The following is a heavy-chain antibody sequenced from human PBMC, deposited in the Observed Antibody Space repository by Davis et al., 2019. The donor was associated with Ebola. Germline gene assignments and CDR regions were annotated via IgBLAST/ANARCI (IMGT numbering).Heavy chain of an antibody. CDR1: GFILTNYA. V-gene: IGHV7-4-1*02. CDR2: INTNTGNP. D-gene: IGHD6-13*01. CDR3: ARRITAVGRYYFDY. Sequence: ASVKVSCKASGFILTNYAIHWVRQAPGQGLEWMGWINTNTGNPTYAQGFTGRFVFSLDTSVSTAYLQISSLKAEDTAVYYCARRITAVGRYYFDYWGQGTLVTVSS. J-gene: IGHJ4*02.